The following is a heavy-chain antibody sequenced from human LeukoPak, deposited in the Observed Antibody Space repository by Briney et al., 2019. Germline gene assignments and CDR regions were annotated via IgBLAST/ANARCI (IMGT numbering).Heavy chain of an antibody. CDR1: GYTFTNYG. Sequence: ASVKVSCKTSGYTFTNYGISWARQAPGQGLEWMGWISAYNGNTNYAQELQGRVTMTTDTSTSTAYMELRSLRSDDTAVYYCARDVPYTMVRGVNWYFDLWGRGTLVTVSS. J-gene: IGHJ2*01. D-gene: IGHD3-10*01. CDR3: ARDVPYTMVRGVNWYFDL. CDR2: ISAYNGNT. V-gene: IGHV1-18*01.